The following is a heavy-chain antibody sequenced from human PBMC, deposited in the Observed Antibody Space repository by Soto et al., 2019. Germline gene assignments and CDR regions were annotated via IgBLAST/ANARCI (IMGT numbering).Heavy chain of an antibody. D-gene: IGHD1-26*01. J-gene: IGHJ6*02. Sequence: ASVKVSCKASGYTFTSYGISWVRQAPGQGLEWMGWISAYNGNTNYAQKLQGRVTMTTDTSTSTAYMELRSLRPEDTAVYYCGKYSGSYPVYNGMNVWGQGTTVTVSS. V-gene: IGHV1-18*04. CDR1: GYTFTSYG. CDR3: GKYSGSYPVYNGMNV. CDR2: ISAYNGNT.